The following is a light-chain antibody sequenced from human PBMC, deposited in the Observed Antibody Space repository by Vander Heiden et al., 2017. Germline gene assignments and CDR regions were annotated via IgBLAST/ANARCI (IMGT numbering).Light chain of an antibody. CDR2: GAS. V-gene: IGKV3-20*01. CDR3: QQYGDSPPWT. Sequence: EIVLTQSPGPLSLSPGERATLSCRASPSVSSNYLAWFQQKPGQAPRLLIYGASSRATGTPDRFSGSGSGTDFTLTVGRLEPEDSAVYYCQQYGDSPPWTFGQGTKVEIK. J-gene: IGKJ1*01. CDR1: PSVSSNY.